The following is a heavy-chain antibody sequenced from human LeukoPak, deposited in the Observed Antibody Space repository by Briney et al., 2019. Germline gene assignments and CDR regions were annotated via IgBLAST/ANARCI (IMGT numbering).Heavy chain of an antibody. V-gene: IGHV3-30*04. J-gene: IGHJ6*02. CDR1: GFTFSSYA. CDR3: ARFPLGIAVAGNRGLDENYYYYYGMDV. Sequence: GGSLRLSCAASGFTFSSYAMHWVRQAPGKGLEWVAVISYDGSNKYYADSVKGRFTISRDNSKNTLYLQMNSLRAEDTAVYYCARFPLGIAVAGNRGLDENYYYYYGMDVWGQGTTVTVSS. D-gene: IGHD6-19*01. CDR2: ISYDGSNK.